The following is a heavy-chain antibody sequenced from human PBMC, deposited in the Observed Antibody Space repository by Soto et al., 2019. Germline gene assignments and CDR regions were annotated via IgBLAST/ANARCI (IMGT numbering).Heavy chain of an antibody. V-gene: IGHV4-31*03. CDR2: MNYRGIT. D-gene: IGHD3-10*01. CDR3: ARDGLSGGDAFDI. CDR1: GGSIRSDGYY. Sequence: QVQLQESGPGLLKPSQTLSLTCTVSGGSIRSDGYYWSWIRQRPGKGLEWIGYMNYRGITYYNPSIKSRLTISEDTSKNHFSLNLNSVPAADTAVYYCARDGLSGGDAFDIWGQGTMVVVSS. J-gene: IGHJ3*02.